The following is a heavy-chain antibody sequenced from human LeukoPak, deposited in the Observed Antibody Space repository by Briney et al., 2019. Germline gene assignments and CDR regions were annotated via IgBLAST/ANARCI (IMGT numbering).Heavy chain of an antibody. J-gene: IGHJ4*02. CDR2: IYSGGTT. Sequence: GGSLRLSCAVSGFTVSGNYMSWVRQAPGKGLEWVSLIYSGGTTYYADSVRGRFTVSRDNSMNTLYLQMNSLRVEDTAVYYCTKAPVRSCTGTFCYPFDYWGQGILVTVSS. D-gene: IGHD2-8*02. V-gene: IGHV3-53*05. CDR1: GFTVSGNY. CDR3: TKAPVRSCTGTFCYPFDY.